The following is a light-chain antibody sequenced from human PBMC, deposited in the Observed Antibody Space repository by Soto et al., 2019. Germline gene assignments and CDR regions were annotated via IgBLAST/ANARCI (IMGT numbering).Light chain of an antibody. V-gene: IGLV1-44*01. CDR2: GNH. Sequence: QSVLTQPPSASGTPGQRVTISCSGSSSNIMSNTVNWYQVLPGTAPKGLIQGNHQRPSGVPARFSGSKSGTSASLAISGLQSEDEADDYCAAWDDSLNAYVFGTGTKVTVL. CDR1: SSNIMSNT. CDR3: AAWDDSLNAYV. J-gene: IGLJ1*01.